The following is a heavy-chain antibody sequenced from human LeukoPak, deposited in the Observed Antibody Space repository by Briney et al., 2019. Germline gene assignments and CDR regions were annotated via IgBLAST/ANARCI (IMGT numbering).Heavy chain of an antibody. CDR2: IYHSGST. D-gene: IGHD3-10*01. V-gene: IGHV4-38-2*02. J-gene: IGHJ4*02. CDR1: GYSISSGYY. Sequence: SETLSLTCTVSGYSISSGYYWGWIRQPPGKGLEWIGSIYHSGSTYYNPSLKSRVTISVDTSKNQFSLKLSSVTAADTAVYYCASAITMVRGTTSPGGFDYWGQGTLVTVSS. CDR3: ASAITMVRGTTSPGGFDY.